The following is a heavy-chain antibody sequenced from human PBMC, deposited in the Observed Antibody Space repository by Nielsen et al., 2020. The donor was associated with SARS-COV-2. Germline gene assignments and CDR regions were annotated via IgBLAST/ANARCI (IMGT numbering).Heavy chain of an antibody. Sequence: GGSLRLSCAASGSIVSNNYMSWVRQAPGKGLEWVSVMYSAGTTYYADSVKGRFTISRHSSENSLYLQMNSLRADDTALYYCARGGYCSSSSCYNAFDVWGEGTMVLVSS. J-gene: IGHJ3*01. V-gene: IGHV3-53*04. CDR1: GSIVSNNY. CDR2: MYSAGTT. D-gene: IGHD2-2*03. CDR3: ARGGYCSSSSCYNAFDV.